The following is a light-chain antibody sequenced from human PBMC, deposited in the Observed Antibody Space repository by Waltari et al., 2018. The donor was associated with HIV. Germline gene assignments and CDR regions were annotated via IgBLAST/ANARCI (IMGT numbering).Light chain of an antibody. J-gene: IGLJ2*01. CDR2: RNP. CDR3: AAWDASLHVL. V-gene: IGLV1-44*01. CDR1: TSNIGSNT. Sequence: QSVLTQPPSASGTLGQAVTIPCFGSTSNIGSNTVNWYQHLPGAAPKLIIFRNPQRPSGVPDRFSGSQSGTSAFLTITGLLSGDEATYYCAAWDASLHVLFGGGTQLTVV.